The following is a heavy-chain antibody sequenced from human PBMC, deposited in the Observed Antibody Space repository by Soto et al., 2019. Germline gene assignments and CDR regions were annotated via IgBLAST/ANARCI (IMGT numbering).Heavy chain of an antibody. CDR1: GFTFSNYW. Sequence: DVQLVESGGGLVQPGGSLRLSCAASGFTFSNYWMHWVRQAPGKGLVWVAYINSDASTIKYADSVKGRSTISRDNARNTLYLQMNSLRGDDTAVYYCARDKWNYYNYYGMDVWGQGTRVTVS. D-gene: IGHD1-20*01. CDR3: ARDKWNYYNYYGMDV. V-gene: IGHV3-74*03. J-gene: IGHJ6*02. CDR2: INSDASTI.